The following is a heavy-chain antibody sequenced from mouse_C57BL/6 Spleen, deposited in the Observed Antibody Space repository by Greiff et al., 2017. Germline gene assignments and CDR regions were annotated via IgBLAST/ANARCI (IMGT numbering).Heavy chain of an antibody. CDR3: TTKYPYAMDY. Sequence: VQLQQSGAELVRPGASVKLSCTASGFNIKDYYMHWVKQRPEQGLEWIGRIDPEDGDTEYAPKFQGKATMNADTSSNTAYLQLSSLTSEDTAVYYCTTKYPYAMDYWGQGTSVTVSS. CDR2: IDPEDGDT. J-gene: IGHJ4*01. D-gene: IGHD5-1*01. CDR1: GFNIKDYY. V-gene: IGHV14-1*01.